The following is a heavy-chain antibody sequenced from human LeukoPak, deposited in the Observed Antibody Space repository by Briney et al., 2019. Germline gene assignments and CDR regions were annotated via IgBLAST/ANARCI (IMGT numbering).Heavy chain of an antibody. CDR2: ISAYNGNT. D-gene: IGHD2-15*01. J-gene: IGHJ4*02. CDR1: GYTFTSYG. Sequence: ASVKVSCKASGYTFTSYGISWVRQAPGQGLEWMGRISAYNGNTNYAQKLQGRVTMTTDTSTSTAYMELRSLRSDDTAVYYCARDFTFLVVAATFFDYWGQGTLVTVSS. CDR3: ARDFTFLVVAATFFDY. V-gene: IGHV1-18*01.